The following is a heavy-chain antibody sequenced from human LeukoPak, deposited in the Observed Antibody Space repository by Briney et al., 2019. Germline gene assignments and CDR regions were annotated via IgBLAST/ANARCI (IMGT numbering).Heavy chain of an antibody. V-gene: IGHV1-8*03. Sequence: ASVKVSCKASGYTFTSCDINWVRQATGQGLEWMGWMNPNSGNTGYAQKFQGRVTITRNTSISTAYMELSSLRSEDTAVYYCARARGITGTKVLGYWGQGTLVTVSS. CDR1: GYTFTSCD. CDR3: ARARGITGTKVLGY. CDR2: MNPNSGNT. J-gene: IGHJ4*02. D-gene: IGHD1-7*01.